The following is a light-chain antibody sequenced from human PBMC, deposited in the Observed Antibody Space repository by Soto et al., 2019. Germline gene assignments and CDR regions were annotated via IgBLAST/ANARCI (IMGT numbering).Light chain of an antibody. CDR1: QSISKW. V-gene: IGKV1-5*03. Sequence: DIQMTQSPSTMSASVGERATIPCRASQSISKWLAWFQQKAGKAPKLLIYEASKLATGVPSRISGSGSGTEFPLTSSSLQPDDFATYCCQQYNNYWTFGQGTKLEIK. J-gene: IGKJ1*01. CDR2: EAS. CDR3: QQYNNYWT.